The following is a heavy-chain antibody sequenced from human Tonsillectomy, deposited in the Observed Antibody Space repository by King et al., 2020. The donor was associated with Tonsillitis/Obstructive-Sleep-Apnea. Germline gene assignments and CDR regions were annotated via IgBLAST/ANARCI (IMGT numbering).Heavy chain of an antibody. Sequence: TLKESGPALVKPTQTLTLTCTFSGFSLSSSGMSVSWIRQPPGKALEWLARTGWDDDKYYRTSLKTRLTISKDTSKNQVVLKMTNMDPVDTATYYCARSTVATGNKYCQMDVWGKGTPVTVSA. CDR2: TGWDDDK. J-gene: IGHJ6*04. CDR3: ARSTVATGNKYCQMDV. D-gene: IGHD5-12*01. V-gene: IGHV2-70*11. CDR1: GFSLSSSGMS.